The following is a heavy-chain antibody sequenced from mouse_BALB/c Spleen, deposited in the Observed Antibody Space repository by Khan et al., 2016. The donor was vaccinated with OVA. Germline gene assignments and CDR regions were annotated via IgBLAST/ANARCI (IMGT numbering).Heavy chain of an antibody. CDR3: AKWGDLYAMDY. Sequence: VKLLESGPGLVAPSQSLSITCTVSGFSLTSYGVNRVRQPPGKGLEWLGVIWGDGSTNYRSALISRLSISKDNSKSQVFLKLHSLQTDDTATYYCAKWGDLYAMDYWGQGTSVTVSS. CDR2: IWGDGST. D-gene: IGHD2-13*01. V-gene: IGHV2-3*01. CDR1: GFSLTSYG. J-gene: IGHJ4*01.